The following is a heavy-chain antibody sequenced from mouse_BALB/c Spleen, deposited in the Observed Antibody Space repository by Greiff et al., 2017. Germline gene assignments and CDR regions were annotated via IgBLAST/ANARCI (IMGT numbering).Heavy chain of an antibody. Sequence: EVQVVESGGGLVQPGGSRKLSCAASGFTFSSFGMHWVRQAPEKGLEWVAYISSGSSTIYYADTVKGRFTFSRDNPKNTLFLQMTSLRSEDTAMYYCATGTRGGAMDYWGQGTSVTVSS. J-gene: IGHJ4*01. V-gene: IGHV5-17*02. D-gene: IGHD4-1*01. CDR3: ATGTRGGAMDY. CDR2: ISSGSSTI. CDR1: GFTFSSFG.